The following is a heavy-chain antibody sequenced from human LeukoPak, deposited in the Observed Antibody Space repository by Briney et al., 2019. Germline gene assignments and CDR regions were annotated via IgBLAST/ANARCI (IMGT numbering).Heavy chain of an antibody. Sequence: ASVKVSCKASGYTFTSYDINWVRQATGQGLEWMGWMNPNSGNTGYAQKFQGRVTMTRNTSISTAYMELSSLRSEDTAVYYCATALITMVRGVISPIDYWGQGTLVTVSS. J-gene: IGHJ4*02. CDR1: GYTFTSYD. V-gene: IGHV1-8*01. D-gene: IGHD3-10*01. CDR2: MNPNSGNT. CDR3: ATALITMVRGVISPIDY.